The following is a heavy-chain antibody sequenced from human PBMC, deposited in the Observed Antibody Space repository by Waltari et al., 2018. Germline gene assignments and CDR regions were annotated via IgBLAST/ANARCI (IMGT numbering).Heavy chain of an antibody. V-gene: IGHV1-3*01. CDR2: INAGNGNT. Sequence: QVQLVQSGAEVKKPGASVKVSCKASGYTFTSYAMHWVRQAPGHRLEWMGWINAGNGNTKYSQKFQGRVTITRDTSASTAYMELSSLRSEDTAVYYCARDPGGAYSSSKDTDLFDYWGQGTLVTVSS. D-gene: IGHD6-13*01. CDR3: ARDPGGAYSSSKDTDLFDY. CDR1: GYTFTSYA. J-gene: IGHJ4*02.